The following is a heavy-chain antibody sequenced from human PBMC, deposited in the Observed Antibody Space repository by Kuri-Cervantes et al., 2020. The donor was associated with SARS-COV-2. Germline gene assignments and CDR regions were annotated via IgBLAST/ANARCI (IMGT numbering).Heavy chain of an antibody. V-gene: IGHV1-69*06. CDR3: ARVASTTGADF. CDR1: GGTFRTYA. CDR2: IIPVFDTA. Sequence: SSVKVSCKASGGTFRTYAISWVRQAPGQGLEWMGRIIPVFDTAYYANKFQGRVTINADKLTNTTYMELSSLRSDDTAVYYCARVASTTGADFWGQGTLVTVSS. D-gene: IGHD1-1*01. J-gene: IGHJ4*02.